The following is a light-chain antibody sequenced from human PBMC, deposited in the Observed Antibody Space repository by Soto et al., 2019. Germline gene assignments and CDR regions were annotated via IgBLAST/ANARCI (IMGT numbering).Light chain of an antibody. J-gene: IGLJ1*01. CDR2: EVS. CDR1: SSDVGSYNL. Sequence: QSALTQPASVSGSPGQSITISCTGTSSDVGSYNLVSWYQQHPGKAPKLMFYEVSKRPSGVSNRFSGSKSGNTASLTISGLQAEDEADYYCCSYAGSRVFGTGTKLTVL. CDR3: CSYAGSRV. V-gene: IGLV2-23*02.